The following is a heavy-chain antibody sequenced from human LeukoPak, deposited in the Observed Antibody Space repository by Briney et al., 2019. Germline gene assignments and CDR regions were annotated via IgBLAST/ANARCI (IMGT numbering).Heavy chain of an antibody. CDR1: GFAFSSYA. CDR2: ISGSGGST. Sequence: GGSLRLSCAASGFAFSSYAMSWVRQAPGKGLEWVSAISGSGGSTYYADSVKGRFTISRDNSKNTLYLQMNSLRAEDTALYYCAKDIRWFGELSSSYFDYWGQGTLVTVSS. J-gene: IGHJ4*02. V-gene: IGHV3-23*01. CDR3: AKDIRWFGELSSSYFDY. D-gene: IGHD3-10*01.